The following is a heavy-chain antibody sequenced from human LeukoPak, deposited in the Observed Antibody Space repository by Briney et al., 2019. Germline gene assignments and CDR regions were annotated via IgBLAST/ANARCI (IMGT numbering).Heavy chain of an antibody. Sequence: ASVKVSCKATGYTVTSYYMHWVRQAHGQGLEWMGWMNPNSGGTNYEKKFQGRVTMTRETSISKAYMELSRLTSAETAGDYYVREGEGPLSKDFDFWGQGTLVTVSS. CDR2: MNPNSGGT. D-gene: IGHD2/OR15-2a*01. V-gene: IGHV1-2*02. J-gene: IGHJ4*02. CDR3: VREGEGPLSKDFDF. CDR1: GYTVTSYY.